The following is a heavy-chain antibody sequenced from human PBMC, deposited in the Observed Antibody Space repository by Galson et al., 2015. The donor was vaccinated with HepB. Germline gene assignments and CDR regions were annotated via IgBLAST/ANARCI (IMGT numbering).Heavy chain of an antibody. CDR3: AAGIVVVNTFDY. Sequence: SLRLSCAASGFSVSSNFVSWVRQAPGKGLDWVSLIYGDGRRYYADSVKGRFSISRDVSENTVYLQMNSLRVEDTAVYYCAAGIVVVNTFDYWGQGARVTVSS. J-gene: IGHJ4*02. V-gene: IGHV3-53*01. CDR2: IYGDGRR. D-gene: IGHD2-15*01. CDR1: GFSVSSNF.